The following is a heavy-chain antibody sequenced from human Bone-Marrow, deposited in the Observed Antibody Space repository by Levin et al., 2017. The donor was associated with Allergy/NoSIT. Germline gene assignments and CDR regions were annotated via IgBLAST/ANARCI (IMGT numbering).Heavy chain of an antibody. CDR1: GFTFTSSA. V-gene: IGHV1-58*01. CDR2: IDVGSGNT. J-gene: IGHJ6*03. Sequence: GASVKVSCKASGFTFTSSAVQWVRQARGQRLEWIGWIDVGSGNTNYAQKFQERVTITRDMSTRTAYMELSSLRSEDTAVYYCAADRRDSSWYFGRHYYYYYMDVWGKGTTVTVSS. CDR3: AADRRDSSWYFGRHYYYYYMDV. D-gene: IGHD6-13*01.